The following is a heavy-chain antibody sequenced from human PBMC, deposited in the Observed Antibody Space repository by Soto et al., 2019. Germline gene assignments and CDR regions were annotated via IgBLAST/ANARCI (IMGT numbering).Heavy chain of an antibody. CDR2: INHSGST. J-gene: IGHJ5*02. CDR1: GGSFSGYY. CDR3: ARNGYQLLWWWFDP. V-gene: IGHV4-34*01. D-gene: IGHD2-2*01. Sequence: SETLSLTCAVYGGSFSGYYWSWIRQPPGKGLEWIGEINHSGSTNYNPSLKSRVTISVDTSKNQFSLKLSSVTAADTAVYYCARNGYQLLWWWFDPRGQGTPVTVSS.